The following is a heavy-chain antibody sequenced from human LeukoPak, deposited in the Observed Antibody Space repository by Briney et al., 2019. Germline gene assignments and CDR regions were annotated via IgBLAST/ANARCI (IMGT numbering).Heavy chain of an antibody. Sequence: GASVKVSCKASGYTFTGYYMHWVRQAPGQGLEWMGWINPNSGGTNYAQKFQGRVAMTRDTSISTAYMELSRLRSDDTAVYYCTRGRRDIVLMVYATGYWFDPWGQGTLVTVSS. CDR1: GYTFTGYY. J-gene: IGHJ5*02. D-gene: IGHD2-8*01. CDR3: TRGRRDIVLMVYATGYWFDP. CDR2: INPNSGGT. V-gene: IGHV1-2*02.